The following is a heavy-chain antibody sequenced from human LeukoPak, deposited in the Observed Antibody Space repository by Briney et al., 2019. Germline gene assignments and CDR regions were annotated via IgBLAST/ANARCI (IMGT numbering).Heavy chain of an antibody. CDR2: VSSSGSRK. V-gene: IGHV3-23*01. J-gene: IGHJ4*02. CDR3: AKVTGVSNFDY. D-gene: IGHD2-8*02. Sequence: GGSLRLSCAASGFTFSSYAMIWVRQAPGKGLEWVSSVSSSGSRKYYAVSVKGRFTVSRDNSKNTLYLQMNSLRAEDTAIYYCAKVTGVSNFDYWGQGTLVTVSS. CDR1: GFTFSSYA.